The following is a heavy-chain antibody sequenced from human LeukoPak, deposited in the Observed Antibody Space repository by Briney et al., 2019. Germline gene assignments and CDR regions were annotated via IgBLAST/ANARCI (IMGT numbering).Heavy chain of an antibody. J-gene: IGHJ3*02. CDR2: IKQDGSEK. D-gene: IGHD2-21*02. Sequence: GGSLRLSCAASGFTFSSYGMSWVRQAPGKGLEWVANIKQDGSEKYYVDSVKGRFTISRDNAKNSLYLQMNSLRAEDTAVYYCARVVVTAIVDAFDIWGQGTMVTVSS. CDR3: ARVVVTAIVDAFDI. V-gene: IGHV3-7*01. CDR1: GFTFSSYG.